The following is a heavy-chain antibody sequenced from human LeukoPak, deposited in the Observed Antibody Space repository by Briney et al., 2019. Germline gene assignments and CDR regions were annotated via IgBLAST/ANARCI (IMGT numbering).Heavy chain of an antibody. CDR1: GGSFSDYY. J-gene: IGHJ6*03. Sequence: SETLSLTCAVYGGSFSDYYWSWIRQPPGKGLECIGEINHSGSTNYNPSLKSQVSISIDTSKNQFSLKLSSVTAADTAVYYCARTTEAHSWRTRYYDYYMDVWGKGTTVTVSS. CDR3: ARTTEAHSWRTRYYDYYMDV. V-gene: IGHV4-34*01. CDR2: INHSGST. D-gene: IGHD6-13*01.